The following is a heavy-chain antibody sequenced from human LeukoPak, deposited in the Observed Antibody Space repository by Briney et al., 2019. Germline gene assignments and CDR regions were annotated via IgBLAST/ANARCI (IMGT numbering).Heavy chain of an antibody. CDR3: AREYYDILTGYYNPIDY. Sequence: PGRSLRLSCAASGFTFSSYGMHWVRQAPGKGLEWVAVISYDGSNKYYADSVKGRFTISRDNSKNTLYLQMNSLRAEDTTVYYCAREYYDILTGYYNPIDYGGQGTLVTVSS. CDR1: GFTFSSYG. V-gene: IGHV3-30*03. J-gene: IGHJ4*02. D-gene: IGHD3-9*01. CDR2: ISYDGSNK.